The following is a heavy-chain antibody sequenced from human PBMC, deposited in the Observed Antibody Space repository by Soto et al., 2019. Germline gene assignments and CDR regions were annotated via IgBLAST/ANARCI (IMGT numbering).Heavy chain of an antibody. Sequence: QVQLQQWGSGLLKPSETLSLTCAIYGGSFSDYYWHWIRQSPGKGLEWIGEIHLSGRVTFTPSLKSQTSPSMDTSRNQFFLALRAVTAADTAVYFCARTPTRGASAWLDPWGRGHLVTVSS. CDR2: IHLSGRV. V-gene: IGHV4-34*01. CDR1: GGSFSDYY. CDR3: ARTPTRGASAWLDP. D-gene: IGHD1-26*01. J-gene: IGHJ5*02.